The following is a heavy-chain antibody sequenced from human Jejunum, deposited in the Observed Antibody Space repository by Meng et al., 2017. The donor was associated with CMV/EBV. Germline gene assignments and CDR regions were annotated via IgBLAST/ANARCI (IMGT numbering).Heavy chain of an antibody. CDR3: VKNRGQVLAYGMDV. CDR1: GFNIRSVG. J-gene: IGHJ6*02. D-gene: IGHD2-8*01. Sequence: SGFNIRSVGVRWVRQAQGKGLGWVAFRGGGGGIPYYEDSVEGRFTISNENSQNTSYLQMNSLRVEDTALYYCVKNRGQVLAYGMDVWGQGTTVTVSS. V-gene: IGHV3-23*01. CDR2: RGGGGGIP.